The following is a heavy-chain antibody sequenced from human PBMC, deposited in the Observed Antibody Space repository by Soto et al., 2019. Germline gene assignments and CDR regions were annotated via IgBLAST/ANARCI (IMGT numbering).Heavy chain of an antibody. J-gene: IGHJ4*02. CDR1: GGSISSYY. CDR3: ARHPAHYYDILTGPDY. Sequence: SETLSLTCTVSGGSISSYYWSWIRQPPGKGLEWIGYIYYSGSTNYNPSLKSRVTISVDTSKNQFSLKLSSVTAADTAVYYCARHPAHYYDILTGPDYWGQGTLVTSPQ. D-gene: IGHD3-9*01. CDR2: IYYSGST. V-gene: IGHV4-59*08.